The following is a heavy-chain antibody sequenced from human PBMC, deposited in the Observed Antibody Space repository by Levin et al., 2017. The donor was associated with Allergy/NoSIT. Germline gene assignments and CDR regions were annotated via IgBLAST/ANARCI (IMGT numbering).Heavy chain of an antibody. CDR1: GFTFSDYA. Sequence: GESLKISCAASGFTFSDYAMTWVRQAPGKGLEWVSVITGGGFNTYYGDSVKGRFTVSGDNSKNTLYLELNSLRAEDTAVYYCAKKQGGTSGFSFDVWGQGTMVTVSS. J-gene: IGHJ3*01. D-gene: IGHD1-1*01. CDR3: AKKQGGTSGFSFDV. V-gene: IGHV3-23*01. CDR2: ITGGGFNT.